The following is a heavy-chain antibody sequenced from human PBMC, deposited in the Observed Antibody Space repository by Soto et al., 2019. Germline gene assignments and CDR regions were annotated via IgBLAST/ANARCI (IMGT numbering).Heavy chain of an antibody. Sequence: QVQLVQSGAEVKKPGASVKVSCKASGYTFTSYYMHWVRQAPGQGLAWMGIINPSGGSTSYAQKFQGRVTMTRDTSTSTVYMELSRLRSEDTAVYYCARETYYYDSSGYYFDYWGQGTLVTVSS. D-gene: IGHD3-22*01. CDR3: ARETYYYDSSGYYFDY. V-gene: IGHV1-46*01. CDR2: INPSGGST. CDR1: GYTFTSYY. J-gene: IGHJ4*02.